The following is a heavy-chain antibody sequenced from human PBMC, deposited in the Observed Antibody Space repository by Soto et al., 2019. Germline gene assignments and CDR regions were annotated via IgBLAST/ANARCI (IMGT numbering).Heavy chain of an antibody. Sequence: GGSLRLSCAASGFTFGIYAMHWFRQAPGKGLEWVAVISYDGSNKYYADSVKGRFTISRDNSKNTLYLQMDSLRAEDTAIYHGANNYYFAQWGQGTLVTVSS. CDR2: ISYDGSNK. CDR1: GFTFGIYA. CDR3: ANNYYFAQ. V-gene: IGHV3-30-3*01. D-gene: IGHD3-10*01. J-gene: IGHJ4*02.